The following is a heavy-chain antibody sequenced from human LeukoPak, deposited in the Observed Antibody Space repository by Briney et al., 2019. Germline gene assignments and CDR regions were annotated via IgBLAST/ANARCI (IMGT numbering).Heavy chain of an antibody. CDR3: ARDYWFGELSSQDYYYYMDV. D-gene: IGHD3-10*01. CDR2: IIPIFGTA. J-gene: IGHJ6*03. Sequence: SVKVSCKASGGTFSSYAISWVRQAPGQGLEWMGRIIPIFGTANYAQKLQGRVTITTDESTSTAYMELSSLRSEDTAVYYCARDYWFGELSSQDYYYYMDVWGKGATVTVSS. V-gene: IGHV1-69*05. CDR1: GGTFSSYA.